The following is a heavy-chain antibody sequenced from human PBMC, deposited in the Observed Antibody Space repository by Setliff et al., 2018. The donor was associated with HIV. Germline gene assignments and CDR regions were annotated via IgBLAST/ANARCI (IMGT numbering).Heavy chain of an antibody. CDR2: IYYRGST. D-gene: IGHD4-17*01. V-gene: IGHV4-59*01. CDR1: GGFTNTKY. Sequence: KPSETLSLTCTVSGGFTNTKYWSWIRQTPGKGLEWIGYIYYRGSTDYNPSLKSRVTISLDTSKNQFSLILSSMTAADTAVYYCARGAAADGRLFDYWGQGTLVTVSS. CDR3: ARGAAADGRLFDY. J-gene: IGHJ4*02.